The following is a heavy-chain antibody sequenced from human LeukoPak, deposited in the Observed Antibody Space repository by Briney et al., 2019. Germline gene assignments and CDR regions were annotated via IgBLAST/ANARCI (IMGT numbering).Heavy chain of an antibody. Sequence: SETLSLTCAVYGLSFSGYYWNYIRQPPGKGLEWIGEINHSGSTNYNPSLKSRVTTSVDTSKNQFSLMLSSVTAADTGVYYCARLAVLRGYSYGYGHNLFDYWGQGTLVTVSS. CDR3: ARLAVLRGYSYGYGHNLFDY. J-gene: IGHJ4*02. D-gene: IGHD5-18*01. CDR1: GLSFSGYY. CDR2: INHSGST. V-gene: IGHV4-34*01.